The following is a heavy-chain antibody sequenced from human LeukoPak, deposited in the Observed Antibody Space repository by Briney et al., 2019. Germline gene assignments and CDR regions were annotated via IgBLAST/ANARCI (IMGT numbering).Heavy chain of an antibody. Sequence: SETLSLTYTVSGGSISSYYWSWIRQPAGKGLEWIGRIYISGSTNYNPSLKSRVTMSVDTAKNQLSLKLSSVTAADTAVYYCARDLYSGSCYVFDYWGRGTLVTVSS. CDR3: ARDLYSGSCYVFDY. CDR2: IYISGST. J-gene: IGHJ4*02. V-gene: IGHV4-4*07. CDR1: GGSISSYY. D-gene: IGHD6-13*01.